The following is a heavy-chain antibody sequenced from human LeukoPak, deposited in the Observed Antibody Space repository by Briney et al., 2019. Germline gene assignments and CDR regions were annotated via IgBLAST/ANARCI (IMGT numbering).Heavy chain of an antibody. Sequence: ASVKVSCKASGYTFTSYGISWVRQAPGQGLEWMGRINPNSGGTNYAQKFQGRVTMTRDTSISTAYMELSRLRSDDTAVYYCARVSAHDSSGYSWGYWGQGTLVTVSS. V-gene: IGHV1-2*06. D-gene: IGHD3-22*01. CDR1: GYTFTSYG. J-gene: IGHJ4*02. CDR2: INPNSGGT. CDR3: ARVSAHDSSGYSWGY.